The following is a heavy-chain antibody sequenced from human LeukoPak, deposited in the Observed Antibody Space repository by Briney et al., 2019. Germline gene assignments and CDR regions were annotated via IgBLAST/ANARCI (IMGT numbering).Heavy chain of an antibody. J-gene: IGHJ4*02. D-gene: IGHD1-1*01. V-gene: IGHV1-2*02. Sequence: ASVKVSCKASGYTFTAYYMHWVRQAPGEGLEWMGWINPNSGGTKYAQKFQGRVTMTSDTSISTAYMELNRLRSDDTAMYYCVGDVHNINADYWGQGTLVTVS. CDR3: VGDVHNINADY. CDR1: GYTFTAYY. CDR2: INPNSGGT.